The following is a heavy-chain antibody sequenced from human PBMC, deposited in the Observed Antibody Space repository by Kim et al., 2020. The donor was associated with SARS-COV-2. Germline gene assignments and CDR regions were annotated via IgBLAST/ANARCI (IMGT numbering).Heavy chain of an antibody. V-gene: IGHV4-34*01. CDR3: ARGEVLLWGSDAFDI. Sequence: PSLKSRFTISVATSKIQFSLKLSSVTAADTAVYYCARGEVLLWGSDAFDIWGQGTMVTVSS. D-gene: IGHD3-16*01. J-gene: IGHJ3*02.